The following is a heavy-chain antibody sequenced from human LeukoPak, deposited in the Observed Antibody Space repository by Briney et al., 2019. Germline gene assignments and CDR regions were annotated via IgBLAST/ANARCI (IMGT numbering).Heavy chain of an antibody. D-gene: IGHD4-23*01. V-gene: IGHV4-34*01. Sequence: PSETLSLTCAVYGGSFSGYYWSWIRQPPGKGLEWIGEINHSGSTNYNPSLKSRVTISVDTSKNQFSLKLSSVTAADTAVYYCARDAVTEGYWGQGTLVTVSS. CDR3: ARDAVTEGY. CDR2: INHSGST. CDR1: GGSFSGYY. J-gene: IGHJ4*02.